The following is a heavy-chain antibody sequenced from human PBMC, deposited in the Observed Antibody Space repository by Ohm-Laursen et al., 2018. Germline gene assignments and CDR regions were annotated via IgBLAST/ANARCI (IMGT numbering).Heavy chain of an antibody. CDR1: GFTFDDYA. D-gene: IGHD6-6*01. CDR2: ISWNSGSM. CDR3: VRDRRGGSIELRA. Sequence: SLRLSCAASGFTFDDYAMHWVRQAPGKGLEWVSGISWNSGSMGYADSVKGRFTISRDNAKNSLYLQMNSLRAEDTAVYYCVRDRRGGSIELRAGGQGALVTVSS. J-gene: IGHJ4*02. V-gene: IGHV3-9*01.